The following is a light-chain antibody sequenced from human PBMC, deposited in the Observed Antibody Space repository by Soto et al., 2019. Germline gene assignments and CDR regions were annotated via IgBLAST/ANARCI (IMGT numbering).Light chain of an antibody. CDR1: HSVASTY. J-gene: IGKJ2*01. CDR3: QQYGGSSFT. Sequence: EIVLTQSPATLSLSPGEGATLSCRASHSVASTYLAWYQQKPGLAPRLIIYGASNRASGTPDRFSGGWSGTYFTLTISRLEPEDFAVYYCQQYGGSSFTFGQGTKLEIK. CDR2: GAS. V-gene: IGKV3-20*01.